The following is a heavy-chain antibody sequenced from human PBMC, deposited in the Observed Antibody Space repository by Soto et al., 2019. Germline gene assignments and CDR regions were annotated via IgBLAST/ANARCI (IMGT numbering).Heavy chain of an antibody. CDR1: GFIFSSYA. CDR3: ARARGRDSSVWYDAFDI. Sequence: QVQLVESGGGVVQPGRSLRLSCAASGFIFSSYAMHWVRQAPGKGLEWVAVISYDGSNKYYADFVKGRFTISRDNSTNTLYLQMNSLRAEDTAVYYCARARGRDSSVWYDAFDIWGQGTMVTVSS. D-gene: IGHD6-19*01. CDR2: ISYDGSNK. J-gene: IGHJ3*02. V-gene: IGHV3-30-3*01.